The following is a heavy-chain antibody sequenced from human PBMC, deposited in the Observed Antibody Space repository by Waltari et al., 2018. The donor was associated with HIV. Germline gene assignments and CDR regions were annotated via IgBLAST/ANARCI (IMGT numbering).Heavy chain of an antibody. V-gene: IGHV3-23*01. J-gene: IGHJ4*02. Sequence: EVQLLESGGGLVQPGGSLRLSCATSGFIFSNYAMSWVRQAPGRGLEWGSTIRSIGDTTYSDTSVKGRFTTTRANYKDTLYLQMNSLRAEDTAVYYCAKDSMGAIDVDDYFDFWGQGTLVTVSS. CDR1: GFIFSNYA. CDR3: AKDSMGAIDVDDYFDF. D-gene: IGHD1-26*01. CDR2: IRSIGDTT.